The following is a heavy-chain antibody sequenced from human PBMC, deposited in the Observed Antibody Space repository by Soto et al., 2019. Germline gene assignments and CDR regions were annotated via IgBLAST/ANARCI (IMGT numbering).Heavy chain of an antibody. J-gene: IGHJ6*02. Sequence: ASVKVSCKASGYTFTSYYMHWVRQAPGQGLEWMGIINPSGGSTSYAQKFQGRVTMTRDTSTSTVYMELSSLRSEDTAVYYCARDPRPGYCSGGSCYPEYYYYGMDVWGQGTTVTVSS. CDR2: INPSGGST. V-gene: IGHV1-46*01. D-gene: IGHD2-15*01. CDR3: ARDPRPGYCSGGSCYPEYYYYGMDV. CDR1: GYTFTSYY.